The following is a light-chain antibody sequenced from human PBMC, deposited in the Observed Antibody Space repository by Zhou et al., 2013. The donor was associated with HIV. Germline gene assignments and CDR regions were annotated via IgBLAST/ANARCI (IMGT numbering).Light chain of an antibody. V-gene: IGKV3-20*01. CDR1: QSLSST. CDR2: DAS. Sequence: EIVMTQSPATLSVSPGERATLSCRASQSLSSTLAWYQQKPGQAPRLLISDASIRATGIPARFSGSGSGTDFTLTISRLEPEDFAVYYCHQYGSSPTFGQGTKVEIK. CDR3: HQYGSSPT. J-gene: IGKJ1*01.